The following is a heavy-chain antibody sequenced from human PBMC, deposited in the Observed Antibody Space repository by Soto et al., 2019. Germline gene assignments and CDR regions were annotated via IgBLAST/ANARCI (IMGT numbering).Heavy chain of an antibody. D-gene: IGHD3-10*01. V-gene: IGHV3-15*01. CDR2: VKSKTHGGTT. CDR1: GFTFSNAW. CDR3: ATGGYYPDY. Sequence: PRLSCAGSGFTFSNAWMNWVRQAPGKGLEWVGRVKSKTHGGTTDYAAPVKGRFTISRDDSENTVFLQMNSLKTEDTAVYYCATGGYYPDYWGQGTLVTVSS. J-gene: IGHJ4*02.